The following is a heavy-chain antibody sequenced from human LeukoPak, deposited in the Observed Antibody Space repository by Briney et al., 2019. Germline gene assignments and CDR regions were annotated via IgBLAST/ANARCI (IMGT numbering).Heavy chain of an antibody. D-gene: IGHD5-24*01. J-gene: IGHJ4*02. CDR1: GFTFSSSA. V-gene: IGHV3-23*01. CDR2: ISGSGSGGSA. CDR3: AKSGYNRFDY. Sequence: GGSLRLSCAASGFTFSSSAMSWVRQAPGKGLEWVSSISGSGSGGSAYYADSVKGRFTISRDNSKNTLYLQMNSLIAEDTAVYYCAKSGYNRFDYWGQGTRVTVSS.